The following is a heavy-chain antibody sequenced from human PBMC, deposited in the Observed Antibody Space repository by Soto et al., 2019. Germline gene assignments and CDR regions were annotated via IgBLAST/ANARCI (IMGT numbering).Heavy chain of an antibody. CDR3: ARGHDTGSGSSYFDL. Sequence: ASVKVSCKASGYTFSSYDVNWGRQATGQGLEWMGWMNPNSGSTGYAQKFQGRVTMTRNTTISTAYMELSSLKSEDTAVYYCARGHDTGSGSSYFDLWGQGTPVTVSS. V-gene: IGHV1-8*01. D-gene: IGHD3-10*01. CDR1: GYTFSSYD. CDR2: MNPNSGST. J-gene: IGHJ4*02.